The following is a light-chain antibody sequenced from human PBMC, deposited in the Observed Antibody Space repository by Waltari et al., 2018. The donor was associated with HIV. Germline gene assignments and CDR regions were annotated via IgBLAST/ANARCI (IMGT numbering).Light chain of an antibody. CDR1: SSNIGAGYD. CDR3: QSYDSNLSGL. J-gene: IGLJ2*01. CDR2: GNS. Sequence: QSELTQPPSVSAAPGQRVTISCTGSSSNIGAGYDVHWYQQVPGRAPKVVIYGNSNRPSGVPERFSGFKAGSSASLVISGLQSEEEADYYCQSYDSNLSGLFGGGTKVTVL. V-gene: IGLV1-40*01.